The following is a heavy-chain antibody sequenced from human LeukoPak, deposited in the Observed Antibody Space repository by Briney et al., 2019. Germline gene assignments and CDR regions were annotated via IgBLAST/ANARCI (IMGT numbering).Heavy chain of an antibody. Sequence: SVKVSCKASGFTFTSSAVQWVRQARGQRLEWIGWIVVGSGNTNYAQMFQERVTITRDMSTSTAYMELSSLRSEDTAVYYCAADESVGATSYGMDVWGQGTTVTVSS. D-gene: IGHD1-26*01. CDR3: AADESVGATSYGMDV. J-gene: IGHJ6*02. CDR2: IVVGSGNT. V-gene: IGHV1-58*01. CDR1: GFTFTSSA.